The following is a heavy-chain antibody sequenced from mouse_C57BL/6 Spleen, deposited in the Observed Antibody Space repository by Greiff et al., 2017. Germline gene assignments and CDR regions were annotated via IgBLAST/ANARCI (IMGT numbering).Heavy chain of an antibody. J-gene: IGHJ2*01. CDR2: IYPSDSET. CDR1: GYTFTSYW. V-gene: IGHV1-61*01. Sequence: QVQLQQPGAELVRPGSSVKLSCKASGYTFTSYWMDWVKQRPGQGLEWIGNIYPSDSETHYNQKFKDKATLTVDKSSSTAYMQLSSLTSEDSAVXYCARGPGGVLDYWGQGTTLTVSS. CDR3: ARGPGGVLDY.